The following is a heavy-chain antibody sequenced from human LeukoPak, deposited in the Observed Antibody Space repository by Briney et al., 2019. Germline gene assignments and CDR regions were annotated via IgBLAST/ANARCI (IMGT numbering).Heavy chain of an antibody. V-gene: IGHV4-39*07. D-gene: IGHD2-21*01. J-gene: IGHJ4*02. CDR3: ARGSSLLWGGVGLDY. CDR2: IYYSGST. CDR1: GGSISSSSYY. Sequence: SETLSLTCTVSGGSISSSSYYWGWIRQPPGKGLEWIGSIYYSGSTYYNPSLKSRVTISVDTSKNQFSLKLSSVTAADTAVYYCARGSSLLWGGVGLDYWGQGTLVTVSS.